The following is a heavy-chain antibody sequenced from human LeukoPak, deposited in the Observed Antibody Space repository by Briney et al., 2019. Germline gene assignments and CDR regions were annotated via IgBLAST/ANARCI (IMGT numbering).Heavy chain of an antibody. J-gene: IGHJ5*02. D-gene: IGHD6-25*01. V-gene: IGHV4-31*03. CDR2: TQYRGRT. CDR1: GGFINSGGYY. Sequence: SETLSLICTFSGGFINSGGYYWSWIRQHPEKVLECIGYTQYRGRTYYNPSLKSRLTISVDTSKNQFSLKLSSVTAADTAVYYCARDPSYRSGWFDPWGQGTLVTVSS. CDR3: ARDPSYRSGWFDP.